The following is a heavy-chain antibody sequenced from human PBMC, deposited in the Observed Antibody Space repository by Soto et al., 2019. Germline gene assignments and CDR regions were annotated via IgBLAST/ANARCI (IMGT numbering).Heavy chain of an antibody. CDR3: ARDYYTYYDFWSGETKYYYYGMDV. Sequence: ASVKVSCKASGYSFTGYYMHWGLQAPGQGLEWMGWINPNSGGTNYAQKFQGRVTMTRDTSISTAYMELSRLRSDDTAVYYCARDYYTYYDFWSGETKYYYYGMDVWGQGTTVTVSS. J-gene: IGHJ6*02. D-gene: IGHD3-3*01. CDR2: INPNSGGT. CDR1: GYSFTGYY. V-gene: IGHV1-2*02.